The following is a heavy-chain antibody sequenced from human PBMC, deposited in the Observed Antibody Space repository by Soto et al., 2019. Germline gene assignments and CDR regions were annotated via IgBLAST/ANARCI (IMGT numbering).Heavy chain of an antibody. CDR3: TKARLWGGDGYNSYYYNAMDV. D-gene: IGHD3-16*01. V-gene: IGHV3-9*01. CDR2: ISWNSGRI. Sequence: EMQLVESGGGLVQPGMSLRLSCAASGFTFDDYAMYWARQVPGKGLEWVSGISWNSGRIGYADSVKGRFTISRDNAKNALYLQMNSLRPEDTALYYCTKARLWGGDGYNSYYYNAMDVWGQGPTVTVSS. J-gene: IGHJ6*02. CDR1: GFTFDDYA.